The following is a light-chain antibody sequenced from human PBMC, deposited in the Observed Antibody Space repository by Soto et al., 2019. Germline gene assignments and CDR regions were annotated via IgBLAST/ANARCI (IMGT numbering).Light chain of an antibody. V-gene: IGKV1-12*01. Sequence: DIQMTQSPSSVAASAGDRVTITCRASQGINIWLAWYQQKPGKAPKLLIYAASSLQRGVPSRFSGSGSGTDFTLTINSLQPEDFATYYCQHTNTFPLTFGGRTKVEIK. CDR2: AAS. CDR1: QGINIW. CDR3: QHTNTFPLT. J-gene: IGKJ4*01.